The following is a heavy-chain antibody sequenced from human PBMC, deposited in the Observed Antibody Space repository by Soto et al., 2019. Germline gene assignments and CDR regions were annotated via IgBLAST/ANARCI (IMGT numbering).Heavy chain of an antibody. J-gene: IGHJ6*02. V-gene: IGHV3-23*01. D-gene: IGHD6-6*01. CDR3: ANVLNYCHNGMDV. Sequence: EVQLLESGGGLVQPGGSLRLSCAASGFTFSSNAMSWVRQAPGKGLEWVSAISDSGGSTYYADSVKGRFTISRDNSKNTLYLQMNSLRAEDTDVYYCANVLNYCHNGMDVWGQGTTVTVSS. CDR1: GFTFSSNA. CDR2: ISDSGGST.